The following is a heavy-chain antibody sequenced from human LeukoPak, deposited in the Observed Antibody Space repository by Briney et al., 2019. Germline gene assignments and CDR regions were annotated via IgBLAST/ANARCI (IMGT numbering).Heavy chain of an antibody. CDR2: IYSGGST. Sequence: GGSLRLSCAASGFTVSSNYMSWVCQAPGKGLEWVSVIYSGGSTYYADSVKGRFTISRDNSKNTLYLQMNSLRAEDTAVYYCARDPRTMGWYDYWGQRTLVTVSS. V-gene: IGHV3-66*01. CDR1: GFTVSSNY. D-gene: IGHD6-19*01. J-gene: IGHJ4*02. CDR3: ARDPRTMGWYDY.